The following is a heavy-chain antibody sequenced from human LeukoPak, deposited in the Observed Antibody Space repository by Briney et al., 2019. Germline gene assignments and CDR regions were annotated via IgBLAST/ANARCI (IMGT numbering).Heavy chain of an antibody. V-gene: IGHV5-51*01. J-gene: IGHJ3*02. CDR1: GCSFTNYW. D-gene: IGHD2-2*01. CDR2: IYPGDSDT. CDR3: ARRRYCSYRSCYGGVDAFDI. Sequence: PGESLQISCQGAGCSFTNYWVGWVRQLPAKDRQWMGIIYPGDSDTRYRPSFQGQVTISADKSISTAYLQWRSLKASDTAMYYCARRRYCSYRSCYGGVDAFDIWGQGTMVTVSS.